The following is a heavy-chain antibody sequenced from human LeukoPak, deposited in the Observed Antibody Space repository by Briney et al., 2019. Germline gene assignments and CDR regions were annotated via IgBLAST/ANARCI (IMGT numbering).Heavy chain of an antibody. CDR2: ISSTSSTM. CDR1: GFTFSNYS. CDR3: ARDRASAFDI. Sequence: RSGGSLRLSCAASGFTFSNYSMNWVRQAPGKGLEWVSYISSTSSTMYYADSVKGRFTISRDNAKNSLYLQMNSLRAEDTAVYYCARDRASAFDIWGQGTMVTVSS. V-gene: IGHV3-48*01. J-gene: IGHJ3*02.